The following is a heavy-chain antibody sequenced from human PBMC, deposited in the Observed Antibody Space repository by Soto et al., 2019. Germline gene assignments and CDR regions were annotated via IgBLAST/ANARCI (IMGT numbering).Heavy chain of an antibody. CDR2: INHSGST. Sequence: SETLPLTFADYGGFFSGYYWSWIRQPPGKGLEWIGEINHSGSTNYNPSLKSQVTISVDTSKNQFSLKLSSVTAADTAVYYCARQRITMVRALNYYGMDVWGQGTTVTVSS. CDR3: ARQRITMVRALNYYGMDV. D-gene: IGHD3-10*01. V-gene: IGHV4-34*01. J-gene: IGHJ6*02. CDR1: GGFFSGYY.